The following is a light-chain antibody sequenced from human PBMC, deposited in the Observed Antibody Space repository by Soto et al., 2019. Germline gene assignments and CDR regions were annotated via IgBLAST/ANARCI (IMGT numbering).Light chain of an antibody. CDR2: GAS. V-gene: IGKV3-20*01. Sequence: EIVLTQSPGTLSLSPGGRATLSCRASQSVSSNYLAWYQQKPGLAPRLLIYGASSRASGIPARFSGSGSGTDFTLTISRLEPEDFAVYYCQQYGSSRWTFGQGTKVEIK. CDR1: QSVSSNY. CDR3: QQYGSSRWT. J-gene: IGKJ1*01.